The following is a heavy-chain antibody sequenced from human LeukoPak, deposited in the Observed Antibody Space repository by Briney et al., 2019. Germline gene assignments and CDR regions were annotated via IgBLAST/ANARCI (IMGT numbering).Heavy chain of an antibody. D-gene: IGHD3-16*01. CDR1: GYTFTGYY. CDR2: INPNSGGT. J-gene: IGHJ4*02. V-gene: IGHV1-2*02. Sequence: ASVKVSCKASGYTFTGYYMHWVRQAPGQGLEWMGWINPNSGGTNYAQKFQGRVTMTRDTSISTAYMELSRLRSDDTAVYYCARDPWGGVAYFDYWGQGTLVTVSS. CDR3: ARDPWGGVAYFDY.